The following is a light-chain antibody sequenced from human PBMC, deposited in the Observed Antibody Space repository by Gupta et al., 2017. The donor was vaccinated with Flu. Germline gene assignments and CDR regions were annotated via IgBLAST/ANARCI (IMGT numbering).Light chain of an antibody. Sequence: YQQHPGNAPTLILYDVHKRPSGVPDRFSGSKSGSTASLTISGLQAEDEANYYCCSSVATDNVLFGRGTKLTIL. CDR3: CSSVATDNVL. J-gene: IGLJ2*01. V-gene: IGLV2-11*03. CDR2: DVH.